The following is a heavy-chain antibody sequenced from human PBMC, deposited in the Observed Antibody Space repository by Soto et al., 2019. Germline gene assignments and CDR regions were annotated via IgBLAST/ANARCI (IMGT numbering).Heavy chain of an antibody. V-gene: IGHV4-39*01. D-gene: IGHD6-19*01. CDR3: ARHCAIAVAGRPYYYGMDV. CDR2: IYYSGST. Sequence: SETLSLTCTVSGGSISSSSYYWGWIRQPPGKGLEWIGSIYYSGSTYYNPSLKSRVTISVGTSKNQFSLKLSSVTAADTAVYYCARHCAIAVAGRPYYYGMDVWGQGTTVTVSS. J-gene: IGHJ6*02. CDR1: GGSISSSSYY.